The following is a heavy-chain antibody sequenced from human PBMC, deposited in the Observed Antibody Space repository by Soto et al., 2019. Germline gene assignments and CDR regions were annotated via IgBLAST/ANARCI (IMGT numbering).Heavy chain of an antibody. Sequence: ASVKVSCKASGGTFSSYAISWVRQAPGEGLEWMGGIIPIFGAANYAQKFQGSVTITADESTSTAYMELSSLRSEDTAVYYCASEGYCSGGSCYSNGAFDIWDQGTMVTVS. CDR2: IIPIFGAA. J-gene: IGHJ3*02. CDR1: GGTFSSYA. CDR3: ASEGYCSGGSCYSNGAFDI. V-gene: IGHV1-69*13. D-gene: IGHD2-15*01.